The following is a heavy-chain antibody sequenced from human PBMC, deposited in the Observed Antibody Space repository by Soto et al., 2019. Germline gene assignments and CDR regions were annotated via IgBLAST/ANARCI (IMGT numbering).Heavy chain of an antibody. D-gene: IGHD6-19*01. CDR1: GFTFSSYS. CDR2: ISSSSSTI. CDR3: ASDVYSSGWYVGGHYYFDY. V-gene: IGHV3-48*02. J-gene: IGHJ4*02. Sequence: EVQLVESGGGLVQPGGSLRLSCAASGFTFSSYSMNWVRQAPGKGLERVSYISSSSSTIYYADSVKGRFTISRDNAKNSLYLQMNSLRDEDTAEYYCASDVYSSGWYVGGHYYFDYWGQGTLVTVSS.